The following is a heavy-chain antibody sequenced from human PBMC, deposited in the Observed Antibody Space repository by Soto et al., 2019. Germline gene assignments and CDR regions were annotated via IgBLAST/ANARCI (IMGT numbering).Heavy chain of an antibody. D-gene: IGHD2-2*01. CDR1: GFPFSSYW. CDR2: ISSSSSTI. V-gene: IGHV3-48*01. Sequence: PGGSLTLSCAASGFPFSSYWMSWVRQAPGKGLEWVSYISSSSSTIYYADSVKGRFTISRDNAKSSLYLQMNSLRAEDTAVYYATRSAYMDVWGKGTTVTVSS. CDR3: TRSAYMDV. J-gene: IGHJ6*03.